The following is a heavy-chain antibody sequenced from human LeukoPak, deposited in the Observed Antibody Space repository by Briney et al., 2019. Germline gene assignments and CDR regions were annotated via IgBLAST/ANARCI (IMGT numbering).Heavy chain of an antibody. J-gene: IGHJ4*02. D-gene: IGHD3-22*01. V-gene: IGHV4-59*01. CDR3: ARAKGYYDSSGYSLDY. Sequence: SETLSLTCTVSGGSISSYYWSWIRQPPGKGLEWIGYIYYSGSTNYNPSLKSRVTISVDTSKNQFPLKLSSVTAADTAVYYCARAKGYYDSSGYSLDYWGQGTLVTVSS. CDR1: GGSISSYY. CDR2: IYYSGST.